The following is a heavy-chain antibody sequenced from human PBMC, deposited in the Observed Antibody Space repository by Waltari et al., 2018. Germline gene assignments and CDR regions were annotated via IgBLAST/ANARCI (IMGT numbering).Heavy chain of an antibody. CDR1: GGSISTNYS. D-gene: IGHD4-17*01. CDR3: GRIAFGDEGGYFQY. V-gene: IGHV4-39*01. CDR2: MQYRGST. Sequence: QLQLQESGPGLVQPSETLSLTCTVPGGSISTNYSWGWIRQPPGKGLEWMGNMQYRGSTFYNPSLESRVTISLDTWKNQFSLRLSSVGAADTAVYFCGRIAFGDEGGYFQYWDQGTLVTVSS. J-gene: IGHJ1*01.